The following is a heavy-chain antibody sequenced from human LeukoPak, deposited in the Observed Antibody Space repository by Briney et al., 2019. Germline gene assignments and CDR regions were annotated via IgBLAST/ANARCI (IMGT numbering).Heavy chain of an antibody. CDR2: IYYSGST. Sequence: PSETLSLTCTVSGGPISSSSYYWGWIRQPPGKGLEWIGSIYYSGSTYYNPSLKSRVTISVDMSKNQFSLKLSSVTAADTAVYYWAMVVQAATVDPWGQGPLVTVSS. V-gene: IGHV4-39*01. CDR1: GGPISSSSYY. D-gene: IGHD2-2*01. CDR3: AMVVQAATVDP. J-gene: IGHJ5*02.